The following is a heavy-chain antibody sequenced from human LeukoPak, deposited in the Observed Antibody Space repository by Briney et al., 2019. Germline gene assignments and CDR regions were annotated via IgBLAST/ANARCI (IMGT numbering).Heavy chain of an antibody. D-gene: IGHD2-15*01. CDR2: INHSGST. CDR1: GGSFSGYY. Sequence: SETLSLTCAVYGGSFSGYYWSWIRQPPGKGLEWIGEINHSGSTNYNPSLKSRVTISVDTSKNQFSLKLGSVTAADTAVYYCARVGSSRSSHPFDYWGQGTLVTVSS. CDR3: ARVGSSRSSHPFDY. V-gene: IGHV4-34*01. J-gene: IGHJ4*02.